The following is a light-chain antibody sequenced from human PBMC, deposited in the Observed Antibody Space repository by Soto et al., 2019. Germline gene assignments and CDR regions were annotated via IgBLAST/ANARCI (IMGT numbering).Light chain of an antibody. CDR2: TAS. J-gene: IGKJ2*01. CDR1: QGISAW. V-gene: IGKV1-12*01. CDR3: QQANSFPRT. Sequence: DIQMTQSPSSVSASVGDRVTITCRASQGISAWLAWYQQKPGKAPKLLVYTASNLQSGVPPRFSGSGSGTDFTLPISSLQPEDYATYYCQQANSFPRTFGQGTKVEIK.